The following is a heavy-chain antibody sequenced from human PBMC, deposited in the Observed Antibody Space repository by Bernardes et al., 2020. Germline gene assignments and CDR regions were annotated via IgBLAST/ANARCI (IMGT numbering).Heavy chain of an antibody. Sequence: SEPLSLTCTVSDGSISGYYWGWIRQPPGKGLEWIGYIYFSGSTNYNPSLKSRVTISVDTSKNQFSLKLSSVTAADTAVYYCARGKYSSSSHWFDPWGQGTLVTVSS. CDR3: ARGKYSSSSHWFDP. J-gene: IGHJ5*02. D-gene: IGHD6-6*01. CDR1: DGSISGYY. V-gene: IGHV4-59*01. CDR2: IYFSGST.